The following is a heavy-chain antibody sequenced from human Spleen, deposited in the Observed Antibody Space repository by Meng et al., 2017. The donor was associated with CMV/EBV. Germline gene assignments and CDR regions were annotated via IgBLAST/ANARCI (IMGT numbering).Heavy chain of an antibody. CDR1: GFTVSTYS. V-gene: IGHV3-66*02. D-gene: IGHD6-13*01. J-gene: IGHJ4*02. CDR2: IYSGGIT. CDR3: ARDPTLRAAGVLGDFEC. Sequence: GESLKISCAASGFTVSTYSMNWVRQAPGKGLECVSVIYSGGITDYADYVKGRFSISRDNSKNTLYLQMNSLRAEDTGVYYCARDPTLRAAGVLGDFECWGQGTLVTVSS.